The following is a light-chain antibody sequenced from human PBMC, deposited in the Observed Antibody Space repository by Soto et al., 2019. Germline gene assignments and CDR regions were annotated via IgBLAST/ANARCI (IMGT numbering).Light chain of an antibody. CDR3: AAWDDSLSGRV. Sequence: QLVLTQPPSASGTPGQRVTISCSGSSSNIGSNYVYWYQQLPGTAPKLLIYRNNQRPSGVPDRFSGSKSGTSASLAISGLRSEDEADYYCAAWDDSLSGRVFGGGTKPPS. V-gene: IGLV1-47*01. CDR1: SSNIGSNY. CDR2: RNN. J-gene: IGLJ3*02.